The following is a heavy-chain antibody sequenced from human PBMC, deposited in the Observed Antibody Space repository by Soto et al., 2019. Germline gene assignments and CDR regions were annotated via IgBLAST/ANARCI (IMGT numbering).Heavy chain of an antibody. CDR1: GASVSSGNFY. D-gene: IGHD2-15*01. CDR2: AHDSGVT. J-gene: IGHJ4*02. Sequence: PSETLSLTCTVSGASVSSGNFYWSWIRQPPGKGLEWIGYAHDSGVTNYNPSLKSRVTITVDTSRNQFSLRLNSVTAADTAVYYCVRAPTQQLLHPAYFDFWGQGTQVTVSS. V-gene: IGHV4-61*01. CDR3: VRAPTQQLLHPAYFDF.